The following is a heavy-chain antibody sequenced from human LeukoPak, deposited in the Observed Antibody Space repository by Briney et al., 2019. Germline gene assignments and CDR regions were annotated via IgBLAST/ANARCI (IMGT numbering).Heavy chain of an antibody. V-gene: IGHV1-2*02. CDR2: INPNSGGT. CDR3: ARGNGSSLVPLDY. CDR1: GYTFTGYY. D-gene: IGHD6-13*01. Sequence: ASVKVSCKASGYTFTGYYMHWVRQAPGQGLEWMGWINPNSGGTNYAQKFQGRVTMTRDTSISTAYMELSSLRSEDTAVYYCARGNGSSLVPLDYWGQGTLVTVSS. J-gene: IGHJ4*02.